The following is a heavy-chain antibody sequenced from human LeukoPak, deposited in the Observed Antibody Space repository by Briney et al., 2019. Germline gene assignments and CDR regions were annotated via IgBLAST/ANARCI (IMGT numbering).Heavy chain of an antibody. Sequence: PSETLSLTCAVYGGSFSGYYWSWIRQPPGKGLEWIGEINHSGSTNYNPSLKSRVTISVDTSKNQFSLKLSSVTAADTAVYYCARGWSGYDFRDYFDYWGQGTLVTVSS. CDR2: INHSGST. CDR3: ARGWSGYDFRDYFDY. V-gene: IGHV4-34*01. J-gene: IGHJ4*02. CDR1: GGSFSGYY. D-gene: IGHD3-3*01.